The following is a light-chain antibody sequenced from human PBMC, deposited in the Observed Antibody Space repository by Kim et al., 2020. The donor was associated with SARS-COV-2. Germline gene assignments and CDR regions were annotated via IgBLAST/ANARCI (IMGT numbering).Light chain of an antibody. V-gene: IGLV3-1*01. J-gene: IGLJ3*02. CDR1: RLGDKY. CDR2: NDS. Sequence: VSPGQTASITCAGDRLGDKYASWYQQKPGQSPVLVIYNDSRRPSGIPERFSGSNSGNTATLTISGTQAIDEADYYCQAWDNNNGVFGGGTQLTVL. CDR3: QAWDNNNGV.